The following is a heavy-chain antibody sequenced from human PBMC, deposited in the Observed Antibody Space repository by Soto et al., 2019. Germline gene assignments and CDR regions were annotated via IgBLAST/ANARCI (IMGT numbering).Heavy chain of an antibody. Sequence: GGSLRLSCAASGFTFSSYAMSWVRQAPGKGLEWVSAISGSGGSTYYADSVKGRFTIPRDNSKNTLYLQMNSLRAEDTAVYYCAKALTQGYCSGGSCHDAFDIWGQGTMVTVSS. D-gene: IGHD2-15*01. CDR1: GFTFSSYA. CDR2: ISGSGGST. CDR3: AKALTQGYCSGGSCHDAFDI. V-gene: IGHV3-23*01. J-gene: IGHJ3*02.